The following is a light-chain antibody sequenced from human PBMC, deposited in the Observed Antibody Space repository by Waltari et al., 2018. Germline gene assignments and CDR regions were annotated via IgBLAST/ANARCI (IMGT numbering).Light chain of an antibody. CDR3: QHYVRLPAT. CDR1: QSVRKY. CDR2: GAS. V-gene: IGKV3-20*01. J-gene: IGKJ1*01. Sequence: EIVLTQSPGTLSLSPGEGATLSCRASQSVRKYLARYQQKPGKAPRLLIYGASSRATGIPDRFSGSGSGRDFSLTISRLEPEDFAVYYCQHYVRLPATFGQGTKVEIK.